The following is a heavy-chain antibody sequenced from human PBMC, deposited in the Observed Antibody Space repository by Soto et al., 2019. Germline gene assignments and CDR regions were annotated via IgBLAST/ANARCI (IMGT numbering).Heavy chain of an antibody. Sequence: SETLSLTCTVSGGSISSYYWSWIRQPPGKGLEWIGYIYYSGSTNYNPSLKSRVTISVDTSKNQFSLKLSSVTAADTAVYYCARARGEGRQWVVFDYWGQGTLVTVSS. V-gene: IGHV4-59*01. J-gene: IGHJ4*02. CDR3: ARARGEGRQWVVFDY. D-gene: IGHD6-19*01. CDR1: GGSISSYY. CDR2: IYYSGST.